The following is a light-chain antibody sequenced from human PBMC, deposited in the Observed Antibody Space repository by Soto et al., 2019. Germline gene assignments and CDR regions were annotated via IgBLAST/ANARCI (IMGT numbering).Light chain of an antibody. CDR2: DVN. CDR3: SSYSSTTTLVV. J-gene: IGLJ1*01. V-gene: IGLV2-14*01. Sequence: QSVLTQPASVTGSLGQSITISCTGTSSDVGGYNYVSWYQQHPGKAPKLMIYDVNNRPSGVSNRFSGSTSGNTASLTISGLQADDEADYYCSSYSSTTTLVVFGTGTKVTVL. CDR1: SSDVGGYNY.